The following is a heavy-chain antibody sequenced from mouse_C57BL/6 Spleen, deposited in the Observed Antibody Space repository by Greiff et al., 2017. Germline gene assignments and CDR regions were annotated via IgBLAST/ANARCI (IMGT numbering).Heavy chain of an antibody. CDR3: AREGIYYYGNWFAY. CDR1: GYTFTSYW. CDR2: INSSNGGT. J-gene: IGHJ3*01. Sequence: VQLQQPGTELVKPGASVKLSCTASGYTFTSYWMHWVQQTPGQGLEWLGNINSSNGGTNYTEKLKSKATRTVDKSSSTAYMQLSSLTSEDSAVYYCAREGIYYYGNWFAYWGQGTLVTVSA. V-gene: IGHV1-53*01. D-gene: IGHD1-1*01.